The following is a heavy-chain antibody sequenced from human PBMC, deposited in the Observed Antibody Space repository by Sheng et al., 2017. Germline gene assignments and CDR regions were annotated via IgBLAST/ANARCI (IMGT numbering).Heavy chain of an antibody. J-gene: IGHJ4*02. D-gene: IGHD1-26*01. CDR3: ASGTLTVNQGAYPLHY. CDR2: IYSGGST. V-gene: IGHV3-66*02. Sequence: EVQLVESGGRLRPSLGESLRLSCAASGFTVSGIYMTWVRQAPGKGLDWVAVIYSGGSTYYADSVKGRXTISRDISKNTLYLQMNSLRPQDTAVYFCASGTLTVNQGAYPLHYWGQGALVTV. CDR1: GFTVSGIY.